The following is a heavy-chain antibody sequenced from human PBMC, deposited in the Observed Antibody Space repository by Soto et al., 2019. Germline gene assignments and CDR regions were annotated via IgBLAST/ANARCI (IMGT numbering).Heavy chain of an antibody. D-gene: IGHD3-10*01. CDR2: IYWDDDV. CDR1: GVSLSSRGVA. J-gene: IGHJ4*02. V-gene: IGHV2-5*02. Sequence: QITLKESGPTLVKPTQTLTVTCTLSGVSLSSRGVAVAWIRQPPGEALEWLALIYWDDDVRYSPSLKSRLTIPKDTSKNQVVFTMTNMDPVDTATYYRAHSRDYGTEGYRYFDYWGQGTLVTVSS. CDR3: AHSRDYGTEGYRYFDY.